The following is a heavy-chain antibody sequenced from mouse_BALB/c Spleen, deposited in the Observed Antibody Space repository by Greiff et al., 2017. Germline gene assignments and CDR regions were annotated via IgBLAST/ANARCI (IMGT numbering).Heavy chain of an antibody. CDR2: ISSGSSTI. Sequence: VQLKESGGGLVQPGGSRKLSCAASGFTFSSFGMHWVRQAPEKGLEWVAYISSGSSTIYYADTVKGRFTISRDNPKNTLFLQMTSLRSEDTAMYYCARREVYAMDYWGQGTSVTVSS. CDR1: GFTFSSFG. J-gene: IGHJ4*01. V-gene: IGHV5-17*02. CDR3: ARREVYAMDY.